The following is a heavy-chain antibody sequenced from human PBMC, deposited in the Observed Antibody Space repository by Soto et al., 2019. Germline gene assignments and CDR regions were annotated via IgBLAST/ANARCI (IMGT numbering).Heavy chain of an antibody. V-gene: IGHV4-30-4*01. CDR3: ASDGSGSYLSAPFDY. J-gene: IGHJ4*02. CDR2: IYYSGST. Sequence: QVQLQESGPGLVKPSQTLSLTCTVSGGSISSGDYYWSWIRQPPGKGLEWIGYIYYSGSTYYNPSLKSRVTRXEDXSXIQSPQKLSSVTAAGTAVYYCASDGSGSYLSAPFDYWGQGTLVTVSS. D-gene: IGHD3-10*01. CDR1: GGSISSGDYY.